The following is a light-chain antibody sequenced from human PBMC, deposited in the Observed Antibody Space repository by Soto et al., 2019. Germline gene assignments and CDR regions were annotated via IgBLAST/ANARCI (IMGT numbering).Light chain of an antibody. CDR2: GGS. J-gene: IGKJ1*01. Sequence: DIQMTQSPSSLSASVGDRVTITCRASQSIGSYLNWYQQKPGKAPNLLIHGGSILQSGVPPRFSGGGGGTDFTLTISSLQPDDFATYYCQQYNGTFGQGTKVDIK. CDR1: QSIGSY. V-gene: IGKV1-39*01. CDR3: QQYNGT.